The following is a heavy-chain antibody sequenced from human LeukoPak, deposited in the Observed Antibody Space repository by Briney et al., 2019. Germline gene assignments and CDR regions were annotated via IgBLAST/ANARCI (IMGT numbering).Heavy chain of an antibody. J-gene: IGHJ4*02. CDR2: IYHSGST. Sequence: SETLSLTCAVSGGSISSSNWWSWVRQPPGKGLEWIGEIYHSGSTYYNPSLKSRVTISVDTSKNQFSLKLSSVTAADTAVYYCARDQSRGGSGPTGYWGQGTLVTVSS. D-gene: IGHD3-10*01. V-gene: IGHV4-4*02. CDR3: ARDQSRGGSGPTGY. CDR1: GGSISSSNW.